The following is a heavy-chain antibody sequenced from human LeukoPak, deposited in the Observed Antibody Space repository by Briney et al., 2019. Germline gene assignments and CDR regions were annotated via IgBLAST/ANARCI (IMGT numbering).Heavy chain of an antibody. CDR1: GYAFTNYG. V-gene: IGHV1-18*01. CDR2: ISAYNTNT. Sequence: ASVKVSCEASGYAFTNYGITWVRQAPGQGLEWMGWISAYNTNTNYAQKLQGRVTMTTDTSPSTAYMELRSLRSDDTAVYYCARVVLDHYYDSSGYLGTLDYWGQGTLVTVSS. D-gene: IGHD3-22*01. J-gene: IGHJ4*02. CDR3: ARVVLDHYYDSSGYLGTLDY.